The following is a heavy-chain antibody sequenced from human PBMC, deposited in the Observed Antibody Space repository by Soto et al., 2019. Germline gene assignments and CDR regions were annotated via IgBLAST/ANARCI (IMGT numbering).Heavy chain of an antibody. CDR3: ARGQDDTSKFFWFDP. CDR1: GGSISSYY. CDR2: IYYSGST. V-gene: IGHV4-59*01. J-gene: IGHJ5*02. Sequence: SETLSLTCTVSGGSISSYYWSWIRQPPGKGLEWIGYIYYSGSTNYNPSLKSRVTISVDTSKNQFSLKLSSVTAADTAVYYCARGQDDTSKFFWFDPWGQGTLVTVSS. D-gene: IGHD3-22*01.